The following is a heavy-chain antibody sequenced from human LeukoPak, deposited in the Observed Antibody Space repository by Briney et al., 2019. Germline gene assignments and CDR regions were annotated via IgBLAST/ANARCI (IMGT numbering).Heavy chain of an antibody. J-gene: IGHJ6*02. CDR2: TIPIFGTA. CDR3: ARAIRGGWNYYSYYYYGMDV. V-gene: IGHV1-69*13. CDR1: GGTFSSYA. Sequence: WASVKVSCKASGGTFSSYAISWVRQAPGQGLEWMGGTIPIFGTANYAQKFQGRVTITADESTSTAYMELSSLRSEDTAVYYCARAIRGGWNYYSYYYYGMDVWGQGTTVTVSS. D-gene: IGHD1-7*01.